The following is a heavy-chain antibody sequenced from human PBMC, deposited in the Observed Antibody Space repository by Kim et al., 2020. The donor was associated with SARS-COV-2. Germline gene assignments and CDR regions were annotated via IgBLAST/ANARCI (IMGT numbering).Heavy chain of an antibody. J-gene: IGHJ4*02. CDR2: ISYSGANT. CDR3: AKDSASSWGTEY. D-gene: IGHD6-13*01. V-gene: IGHV3-23*01. Sequence: GGSLRLSCAASGFTFSNYAMTWVRQTPGKGLQWVSTISYSGANTYYADSVKGRFTIARDNSNYLVHLQLNSLRAEDTAVYYCAKDSASSWGTEYWGQGTL. CDR1: GFTFSNYA.